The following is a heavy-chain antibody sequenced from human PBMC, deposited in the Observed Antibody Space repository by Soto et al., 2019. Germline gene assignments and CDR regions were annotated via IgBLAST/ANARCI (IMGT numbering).Heavy chain of an antibody. J-gene: IGHJ5*02. CDR3: ARVLGYCTNGVCPCNWFDP. Sequence: SETLSLTCAVSCGSISSSNWWSWVRQPPGKGLEWIGEIYHSGSTNYNPSLKSRVTISVDKSKNQFSLKLSSVTAADTAVYYCARVLGYCTNGVCPCNWFDPWGQGTLVTVSS. V-gene: IGHV4-4*02. CDR1: CGSISSSNW. D-gene: IGHD2-8*01. CDR2: IYHSGST.